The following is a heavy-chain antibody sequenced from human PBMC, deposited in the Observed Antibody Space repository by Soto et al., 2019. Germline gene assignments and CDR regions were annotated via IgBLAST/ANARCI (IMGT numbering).Heavy chain of an antibody. CDR3: AKGCSGGSCYFSNYYYMDV. Sequence: QVQLVQSGAEVKKPGASVKVSCKVSGYTLTELSMHWVRQAPGKGLEWLGGFDPDDGETIYAQKFQGRVTMTEDTSTDTAYMELSSLRSEDTAVYYCAKGCSGGSCYFSNYYYMDVWGKGTTVTVS. CDR1: GYTLTELS. D-gene: IGHD2-15*01. J-gene: IGHJ6*03. CDR2: FDPDDGET. V-gene: IGHV1-24*01.